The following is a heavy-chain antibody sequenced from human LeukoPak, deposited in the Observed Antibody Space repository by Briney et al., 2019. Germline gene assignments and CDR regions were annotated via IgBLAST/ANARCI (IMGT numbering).Heavy chain of an antibody. J-gene: IGHJ6*03. D-gene: IGHD3-16*02. CDR2: ISSSSSYI. V-gene: IGHV3-21*01. CDR1: GFTFSSYS. Sequence: GGSLRLSCAASGFTFSSYSMNWVRQAPGKRLEWVSSISSSSSYIYYADSVKGRFTISRDNAKNSLYLQMNSLRAEDTAVYYCARGGELSLLDYYYMDVWGKGTTVTVSS. CDR3: ARGGELSLLDYYYMDV.